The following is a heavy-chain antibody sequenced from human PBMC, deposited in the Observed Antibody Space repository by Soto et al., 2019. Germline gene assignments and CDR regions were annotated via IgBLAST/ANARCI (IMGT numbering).Heavy chain of an antibody. D-gene: IGHD2-2*02. J-gene: IGHJ4*02. Sequence: SETLSLTCTVSGGSISSSSYYWGWIRQPPGKGLEWIGSIYYSGSTYYNPSLKSRVTISVDTSKNQFPLKLSSVTAADTAVYYCARQGAIGDYFDYWGQGTLVTVSS. V-gene: IGHV4-39*01. CDR3: ARQGAIGDYFDY. CDR2: IYYSGST. CDR1: GGSISSSSYY.